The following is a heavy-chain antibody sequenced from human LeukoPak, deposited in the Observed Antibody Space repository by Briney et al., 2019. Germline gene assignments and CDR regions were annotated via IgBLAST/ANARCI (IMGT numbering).Heavy chain of an antibody. CDR2: ISSNGGST. CDR3: ARAGRANPYDY. Sequence: GGSLRLSCAASGFTFSSYSMNWVRQAPGKGLEYVSAISSNGGSTYYANSVKGRFTISRDNSKNTLYLQMGSLRAEDMAVYYCARAGRANPYDYWGQGTLVTVSS. V-gene: IGHV3-64*01. CDR1: GFTFSSYS. J-gene: IGHJ4*02.